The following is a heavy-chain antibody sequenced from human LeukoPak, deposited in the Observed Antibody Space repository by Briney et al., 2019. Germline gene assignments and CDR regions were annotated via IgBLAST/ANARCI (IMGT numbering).Heavy chain of an antibody. J-gene: IGHJ5*02. D-gene: IGHD4-17*01. V-gene: IGHV4-34*01. Sequence: PSQSLSPTCALDGGSFSSYYWSWIRQPPGKGLEWLGEINHSGSTNYNPSLKSRVTMSVDTSKNQFSLKLRSVTAADTAVYYCARVGTTVTTSRWYNWFDPWGEGTLVTVSS. CDR3: ARVGTTVTTSRWYNWFDP. CDR1: GGSFSSYY. CDR2: INHSGST.